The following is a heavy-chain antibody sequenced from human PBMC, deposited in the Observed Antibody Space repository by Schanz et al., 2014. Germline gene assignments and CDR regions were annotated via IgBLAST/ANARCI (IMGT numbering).Heavy chain of an antibody. Sequence: VHLVQSGAEVKRPGASVRVSCKASGYTFTSYDFNWVRQAPGQGLEWMGWMNPDSGNTGYAQKFQGRVTMTRNTSISTAYMELISLRSEDTTVYYCARDRGCTGGSCYSWFDLWGQGTLVTVAS. J-gene: IGHJ5*02. CDR1: GYTFTSYD. V-gene: IGHV1-8*01. D-gene: IGHD2-15*01. CDR3: ARDRGCTGGSCYSWFDL. CDR2: MNPDSGNT.